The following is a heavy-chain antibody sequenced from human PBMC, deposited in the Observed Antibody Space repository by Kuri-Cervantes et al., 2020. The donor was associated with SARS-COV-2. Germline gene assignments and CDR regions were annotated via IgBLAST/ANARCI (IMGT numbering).Heavy chain of an antibody. CDR3: ARHHKIQLELRDY. Sequence: GGSLRLSCKGSGYSFTSYWIGWVRQMPGKGLEWMGIIYPGGSDTRYSPSFQGQVTISADKSISTAYLQWSSLKASDTAMYYCARHHKIQLELRDYWGQGTLVTVSS. CDR2: IYPGGSDT. D-gene: IGHD1-1*01. CDR1: GYSFTSYW. J-gene: IGHJ4*02. V-gene: IGHV5-51*01.